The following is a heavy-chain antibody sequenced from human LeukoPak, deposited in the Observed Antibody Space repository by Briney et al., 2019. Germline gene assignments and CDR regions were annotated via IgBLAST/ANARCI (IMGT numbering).Heavy chain of an antibody. Sequence: SETLSLTCTVSGGSISSYYWSWIRQPPGKGLEWIGYIYYSGSTNYNPSLKSRVTISLDRSKNQFSLNLTSMTAADTAVYYCARGLMGTTGEQNWFDPWGQGTLVTVSS. J-gene: IGHJ5*02. CDR2: IYYSGST. CDR1: GGSISSYY. CDR3: ARGLMGTTGEQNWFDP. D-gene: IGHD1-7*01. V-gene: IGHV4-59*12.